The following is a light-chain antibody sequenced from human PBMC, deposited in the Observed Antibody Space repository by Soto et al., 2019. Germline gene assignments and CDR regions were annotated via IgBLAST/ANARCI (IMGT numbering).Light chain of an antibody. Sequence: IQMTQSPSSVSASVGDRVTITCRASQGINIWLAWYQQKPGKAPKLLIHSASNLQVGVPSRFCGSGSVTDFTLTISSLQPEDFATYYCQQAHSFPWTFGQGTKVQIK. J-gene: IGKJ1*01. CDR3: QQAHSFPWT. CDR1: QGINIW. V-gene: IGKV1-12*02. CDR2: SAS.